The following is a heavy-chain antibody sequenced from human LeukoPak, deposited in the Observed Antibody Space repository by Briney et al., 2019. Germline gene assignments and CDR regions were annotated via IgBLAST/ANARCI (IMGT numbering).Heavy chain of an antibody. D-gene: IGHD6-13*01. CDR2: INHSGST. CDR1: GGSFSGYY. Sequence: SETLSLTCAVYGGSFSGYYWSWIRQPPGRGLEWIGEINHSGSTNYNPSLKSRVTISVDTSKNQFSLKLSSVTAADTAVYYCARGPGIAAASLNPTDYWGQGTLVTVSS. J-gene: IGHJ4*02. CDR3: ARGPGIAAASLNPTDY. V-gene: IGHV4-34*01.